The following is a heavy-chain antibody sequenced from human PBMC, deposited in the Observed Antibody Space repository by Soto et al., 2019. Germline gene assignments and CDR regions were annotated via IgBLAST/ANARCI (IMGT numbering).Heavy chain of an antibody. CDR3: ARGNIIVATIRVRKAPLYGMDV. CDR1: GDSISSSDYY. V-gene: IGHV4-39*01. CDR2: IYYSGST. D-gene: IGHD5-12*01. J-gene: IGHJ6*02. Sequence: PSETLSLTCAVSGDSISSSDYYWGWIRQPPGKGLEWIGSIYYSGSTYYAPSLQSRVAISADTSKNQFSLKLNSVTAADTAVYYCARGNIIVATIRVRKAPLYGMDVWGQGTTVTVSS.